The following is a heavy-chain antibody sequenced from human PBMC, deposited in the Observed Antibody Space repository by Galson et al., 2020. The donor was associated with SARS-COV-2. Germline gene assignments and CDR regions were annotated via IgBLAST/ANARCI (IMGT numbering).Heavy chain of an antibody. V-gene: IGHV3-33*01. J-gene: IGHJ6*03. D-gene: IGHD7-27*01. CDR2: IWYDGSNK. CDR1: GFTFSSYA. CDR3: VRDRIWGSPRYMDV. Sequence: GGSLRLSCAASGFTFSSYAMHWVRQAPGKGLEWVALIWYDGSNKYYADSVKGRFTISRDVSANTLYLEMNGLRAEDTAVYYCVRDRIWGSPRYMDVWGKGTTVTVSS.